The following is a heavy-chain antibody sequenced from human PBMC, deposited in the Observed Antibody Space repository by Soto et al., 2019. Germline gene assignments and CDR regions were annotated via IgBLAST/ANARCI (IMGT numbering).Heavy chain of an antibody. Sequence: SVKGSCKASGYTFTGYYMHWGRQAPVQGLEWMGWINPNSGGTNYAQKFQGRVTMTRDTSISTAYMELSRLRSDDTAVYYCARFDYDILTDLIYGMDVWGQGTTVTVSS. CDR3: ARFDYDILTDLIYGMDV. D-gene: IGHD3-9*01. CDR1: GYTFTGYY. CDR2: INPNSGGT. J-gene: IGHJ6*02. V-gene: IGHV1-2*02.